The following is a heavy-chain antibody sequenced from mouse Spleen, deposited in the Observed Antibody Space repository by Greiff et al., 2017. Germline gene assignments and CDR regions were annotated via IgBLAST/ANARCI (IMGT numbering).Heavy chain of an antibody. D-gene: IGHD2-1*01. V-gene: IGHV1S81*02. CDR1: GYTFTSYY. CDR2: INPSNGGT. CDR3: TRSLWYLRGAMDY. Sequence: QVQLQQSGAELVKPGASVKLSCKASGYTFTSYYMYWVKQRPGQGLEWIGEINPSNGGTNFNEKFKSKATLTVDKSSSTAYMQLSSLTSEDSAVYYCTRSLWYLRGAMDYWGQGTSVTVSS. J-gene: IGHJ4*01.